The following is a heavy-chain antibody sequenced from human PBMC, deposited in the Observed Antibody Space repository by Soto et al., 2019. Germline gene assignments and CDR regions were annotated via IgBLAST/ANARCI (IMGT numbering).Heavy chain of an antibody. V-gene: IGHV1-2*02. J-gene: IGHJ6*02. CDR2: INPNSGGT. CDR1: GYTFTGYY. CDR3: ARGIWGYDFWSGYRADYYYGMGV. Sequence: GASVKVSCKASGYTFTGYYMHWVRQAPGQGLEWMGWINPNSGGTNYAQKFEGRVTMTRDTSISTAYMELSRLRSDDTDVYYCARGIWGYDFWSGYRADYYYGMGVWGQETTVTVSS. D-gene: IGHD3-3*01.